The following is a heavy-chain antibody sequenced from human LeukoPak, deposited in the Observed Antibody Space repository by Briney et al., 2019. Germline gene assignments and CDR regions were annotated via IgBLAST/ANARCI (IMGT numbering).Heavy chain of an antibody. CDR1: GFTFSSYG. D-gene: IGHD2-15*01. Sequence: GGSLRLSCAASGFTFSSYGMHWVRPAPRKGLEWVAVISYDGSNKYYADSVKGRFTISRDNSKNTLYLQLNSVRAEDTAVYYCVKDRSLSAATLALGYWGQGTLVTVSS. V-gene: IGHV3-30*18. CDR3: VKDRSLSAATLALGY. J-gene: IGHJ4*02. CDR2: ISYDGSNK.